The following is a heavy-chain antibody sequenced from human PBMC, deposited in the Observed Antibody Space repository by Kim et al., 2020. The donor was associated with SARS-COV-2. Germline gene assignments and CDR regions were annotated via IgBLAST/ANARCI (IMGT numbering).Heavy chain of an antibody. D-gene: IGHD3-22*01. CDR3: ARDGPYYYDSSGLDP. Sequence: SETLSLTCTVSGGSISSYYWTWIRQPPGKGLEWIGYVYYSGSTNYNPSLKSRVTISVDTSKNQFSLKLSSVTAADTAVYYCARDGPYYYDSSGLDPWGQGTLVTVSS. CDR2: VYYSGST. V-gene: IGHV4-59*01. CDR1: GGSISSYY. J-gene: IGHJ5*02.